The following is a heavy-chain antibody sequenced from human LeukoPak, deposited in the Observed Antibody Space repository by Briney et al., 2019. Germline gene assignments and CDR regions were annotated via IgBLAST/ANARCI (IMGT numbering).Heavy chain of an antibody. CDR2: IIDTGST. CDR3: ARGYYGESLNNFYYYYYYYMDV. D-gene: IGHD4-17*01. V-gene: IGHV4-34*12. Sequence: SETLSLTCVVYGESFSGYYWTWIRQPPGKGLEWIGEIIDTGSTKYNSSLKSRVTISVDTSKNQFSLKLSSVTAADTAVYYCARGYYGESLNNFYYYYYYYMDVWGKGTTVTVSS. J-gene: IGHJ6*03. CDR1: GESFSGYY.